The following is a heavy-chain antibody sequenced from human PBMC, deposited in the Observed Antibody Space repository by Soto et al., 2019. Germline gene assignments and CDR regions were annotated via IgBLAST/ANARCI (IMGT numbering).Heavy chain of an antibody. J-gene: IGHJ4*02. CDR3: ALLEGGPQGNFDY. CDR1: GFGFSNYA. D-gene: IGHD3-10*01. Sequence: QVRLVESGGGVVQPGGSLRLSCAASGFGFSNYAMHWVRQAPGKGLEWVALVAHDGGNKYYGDGVKGRFTISRDNSKNTLDLQMNSPRAEDTAVYYCALLEGGPQGNFDYWGQGILVTVSS. V-gene: IGHV3-30*03. CDR2: VAHDGGNK.